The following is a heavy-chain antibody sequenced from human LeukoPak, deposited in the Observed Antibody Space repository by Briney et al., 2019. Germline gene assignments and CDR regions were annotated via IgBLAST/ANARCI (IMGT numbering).Heavy chain of an antibody. V-gene: IGHV3-74*01. CDR2: INSDGSTT. J-gene: IGHJ4*02. Sequence: GGSLRLSCAASGFTFSSYGMHWVRQAPGKGLVWVSRINSDGSTTTYADSVKGRFTISRDNANNTLYLQMSSLRAEDTAVYYSARERDSGSYRVDYWGQGTLVTVSS. CDR3: ARERDSGSYRVDY. CDR1: GFTFSSYG. D-gene: IGHD1-26*01.